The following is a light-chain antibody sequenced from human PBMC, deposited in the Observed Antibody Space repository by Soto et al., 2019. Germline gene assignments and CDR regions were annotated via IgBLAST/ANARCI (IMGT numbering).Light chain of an antibody. CDR3: SSYAGSNKGVV. Sequence: QSALTQPPSASGSPGQSVTISCTGTSRDVGGYNSVSWCQQYPGKAPKLMIYEVSKRPSGVPDRFSGSKSGNTASLTVSGLQAEDEADYYCSSYAGSNKGVVFCGGTKLTVL. V-gene: IGLV2-8*01. CDR2: EVS. CDR1: SRDVGGYNS. J-gene: IGLJ2*01.